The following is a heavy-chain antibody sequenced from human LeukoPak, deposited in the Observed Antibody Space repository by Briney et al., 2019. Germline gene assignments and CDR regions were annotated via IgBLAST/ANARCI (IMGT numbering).Heavy chain of an antibody. CDR1: GFTFSSYA. V-gene: IGHV3-23*01. Sequence: GGSLRLSCAASGFTFSSYAMSWVRQAPGKGLEWVSAISGSGGSTYYADSVKGRFTISRDNSKNTLYLQMNSLRAEDTAVYYCAKDKRITXFGVVISGVAGNRLDAFDXWGQXXMVT. J-gene: IGHJ3*01. CDR2: ISGSGGST. D-gene: IGHD3-3*01. CDR3: AKDKRITXFGVVISGVAGNRLDAFDX.